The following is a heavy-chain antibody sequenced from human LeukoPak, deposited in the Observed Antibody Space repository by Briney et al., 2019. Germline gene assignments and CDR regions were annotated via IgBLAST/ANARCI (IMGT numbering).Heavy chain of an antibody. J-gene: IGHJ4*02. Sequence: GGSLRLSCAASGFTFSSYAMSWVRQAPGKGLEWVSAISGSGGSTYYADSAKGRFTISRDNSKNTLYLQMNSLRAEDTAVYYCAYFGSIRYFDWSPDYWGQGTLVTVSS. V-gene: IGHV3-23*01. D-gene: IGHD3-9*01. CDR3: AYFGSIRYFDWSPDY. CDR2: ISGSGGST. CDR1: GFTFSSYA.